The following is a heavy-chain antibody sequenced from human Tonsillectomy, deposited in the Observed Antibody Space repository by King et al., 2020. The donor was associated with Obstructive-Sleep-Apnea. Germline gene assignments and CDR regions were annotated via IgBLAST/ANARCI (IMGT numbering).Heavy chain of an antibody. V-gene: IGHV3-23*04. CDR2: ISGSGGNT. CDR1: GFTFSTLA. Sequence: DVQLVESGGGLVHPGGSLRLSCVASGFTFSTLAMSWVRQAPGRGLEWASTISGSGGNTYYADSVKGRFTISRDNSKNTVFLHMNSLGVEDTAMYFCARTQDFDYWGQGTLVTVSS. D-gene: IGHD2-15*01. J-gene: IGHJ4*02. CDR3: ARTQDFDY.